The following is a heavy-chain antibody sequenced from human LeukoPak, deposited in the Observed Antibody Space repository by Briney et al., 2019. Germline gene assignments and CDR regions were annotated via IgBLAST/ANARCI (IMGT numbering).Heavy chain of an antibody. CDR3: ARGDYYDSSGYYYYYYMDV. V-gene: IGHV4-61*01. D-gene: IGHD3-22*01. Sequence: SETLSLTCTVSGYSISSGYYWGWIRQPPGKGLEWIGYIYYSGSTNYNPSLKSRVTISVDTSKNQFSLKLSSVTAADTAVYYCARGDYYDSSGYYYYYYMDVWGKGTTVTISS. J-gene: IGHJ6*03. CDR2: IYYSGST. CDR1: GYSISSGYY.